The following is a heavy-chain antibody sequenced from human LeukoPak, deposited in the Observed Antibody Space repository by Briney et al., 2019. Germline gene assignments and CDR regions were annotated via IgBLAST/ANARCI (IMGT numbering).Heavy chain of an antibody. Sequence: PSETLSLTCTVSGGSISSSSYYWGWIRQPPGKGLEWIGSIYYSGSTYYNPSLKSRVTISVDTSKSQFSLKLSSVTAADTAVYYCARVDCGGDCYSGYYYYGMDVWGQGTTVTVSS. D-gene: IGHD2-21*02. J-gene: IGHJ6*02. CDR1: GGSISSSSYY. CDR3: ARVDCGGDCYSGYYYYGMDV. V-gene: IGHV4-39*07. CDR2: IYYSGST.